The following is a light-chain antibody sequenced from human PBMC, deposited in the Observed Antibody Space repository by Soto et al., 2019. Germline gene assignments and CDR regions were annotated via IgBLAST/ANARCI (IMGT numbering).Light chain of an antibody. J-gene: IGKJ1*01. CDR1: QSVSSSY. CDR2: GAS. Sequence: ERVLNQSPGTLSLSPGERATLSCRASQSVSSSYLAWYQQKPGQAPRLLIYGASSRATGIPDRFSGSGSGTDFTLTISRLEPEDFAVYYCQQYGSSPRTFGQGTKVDIK. V-gene: IGKV3-20*01. CDR3: QQYGSSPRT.